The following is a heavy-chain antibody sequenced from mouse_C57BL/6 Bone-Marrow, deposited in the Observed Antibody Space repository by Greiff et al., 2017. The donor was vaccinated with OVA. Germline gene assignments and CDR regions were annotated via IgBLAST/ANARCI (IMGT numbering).Heavy chain of an antibody. J-gene: IGHJ2*01. D-gene: IGHD4-1*01. V-gene: IGHV1-4*01. CDR1: GYTFTSYT. CDR2: INPSSGYT. CDR3: ARQRGGTYRY. Sequence: VQRVESGAELARPGASVKMSCKASGYTFTSYTMHWVKQRPGQGLEWIGYINPSSGYTKYNQKFKDKATLTADKSSSTAYMQLSSLTSEDSAVYYCARQRGGTYRYWGQGTTLTVSS.